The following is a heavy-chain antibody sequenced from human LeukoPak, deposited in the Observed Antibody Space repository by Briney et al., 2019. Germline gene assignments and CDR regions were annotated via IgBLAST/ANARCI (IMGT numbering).Heavy chain of an antibody. D-gene: IGHD5-18*01. Sequence: PSETLSLTCAVYGGSFSGYYWSWIRQPPGKGLEWIGEINHSGSTNYNPSLKSRVTISVDTSKNQFSLKLSSVTAAATAVYYCARGRVTNYYFDYWGQGTLVTVSS. CDR3: ARGRVTNYYFDY. V-gene: IGHV4-34*01. CDR1: GGSFSGYY. J-gene: IGHJ4*02. CDR2: INHSGST.